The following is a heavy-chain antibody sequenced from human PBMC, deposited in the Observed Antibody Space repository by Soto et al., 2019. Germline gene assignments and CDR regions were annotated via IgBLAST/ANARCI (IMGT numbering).Heavy chain of an antibody. J-gene: IGHJ6*02. D-gene: IGHD6-13*01. CDR1: GFTFSSYA. CDR3: ARHVKRLGSWFNAGYYYYYYGMDV. Sequence: EVQLLESGGGLVQPGGSLRLSCAASGFTFSSYAMSWVRQAPGKGLEWVSAISGSGGSTYYADSVKGRFTISRDNSKNTLYLQMNSLRAEDTAIYYCARHVKRLGSWFNAGYYYYYYGMDVWGQGTTVTVSS. CDR2: ISGSGGST. V-gene: IGHV3-23*01.